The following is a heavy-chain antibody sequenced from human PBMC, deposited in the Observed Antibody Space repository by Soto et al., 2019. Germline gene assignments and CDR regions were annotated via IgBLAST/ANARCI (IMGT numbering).Heavy chain of an antibody. CDR1: GGSISSSSYY. J-gene: IGHJ6*02. D-gene: IGHD3-10*01. V-gene: IGHV4-39*01. CDR2: IYYSGST. Sequence: SETLSLTCTVSGGSISSSSYYWGWIRQPPGKGLEWIGSIYYSGSTYYNPSLKSRVTISVDTSKNQFSLKLSSVTAADTAVYYCARGREVRGVIIDYYYYGMDVWGQGTTVTVSS. CDR3: ARGREVRGVIIDYYYYGMDV.